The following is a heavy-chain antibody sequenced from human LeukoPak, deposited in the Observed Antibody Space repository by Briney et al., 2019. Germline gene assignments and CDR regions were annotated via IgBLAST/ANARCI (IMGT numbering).Heavy chain of an antibody. J-gene: IGHJ4*02. CDR2: INWNGGST. D-gene: IGHD1/OR15-1a*01. CDR1: GFTFGGYG. V-gene: IGHV3-20*04. CDR3: ARDGELEHNPYYFDY. Sequence: PGGSLRLSCAASGFTFGGYGMSWVRQAPGKGLEWVSGINWNGGSTGYADSVKGRFTISRDNAKNSLYLQMNSLRAEDTALYYCARDGELEHNPYYFDYWGQGTLVTVSS.